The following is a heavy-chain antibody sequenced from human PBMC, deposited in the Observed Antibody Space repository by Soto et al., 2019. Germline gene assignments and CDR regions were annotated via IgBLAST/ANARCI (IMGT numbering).Heavy chain of an antibody. CDR1: GFTFSSYW. D-gene: IGHD2-2*02. V-gene: IGHV3-7*01. J-gene: IGHJ6*02. Sequence: PGGSLRLSCAASGFTFSSYWMSWVRQAPGKGLEWVANIKQDGNEKYYVDSVKGRFTISRDNAKNSLFLQMNSLGAEDTAVYYCARDCSSSNCYRVARMDVWGQGTTVTVSS. CDR3: ARDCSSSNCYRVARMDV. CDR2: IKQDGNEK.